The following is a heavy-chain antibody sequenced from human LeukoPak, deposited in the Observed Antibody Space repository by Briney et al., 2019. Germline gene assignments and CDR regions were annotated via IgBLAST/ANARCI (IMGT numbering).Heavy chain of an antibody. Sequence: GGSLRLSCAASGFTFSNAWMSWVRQAPGKGLEWVGRIKSKTDGGTTDYAAPVKGRFTISRDDSKNTLYLQMNSLKTEDTAVYYCTTDLRFSEWLYTYYYYYGMDVWGQGTTVTVSS. CDR3: TTDLRFSEWLYTYYYYYGMDV. CDR1: GFTFSNAW. D-gene: IGHD3-3*01. CDR2: IKSKTDGGTT. V-gene: IGHV3-15*01. J-gene: IGHJ6*02.